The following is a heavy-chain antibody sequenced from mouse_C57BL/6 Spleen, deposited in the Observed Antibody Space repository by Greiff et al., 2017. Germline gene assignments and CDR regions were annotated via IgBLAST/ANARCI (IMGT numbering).Heavy chain of an antibody. CDR3: AREGDYGAWFAY. Sequence: EVQLQESGGGLVKPGGSLKLSCAASGFTFSSYAMSWVRQTPEKRLEWVATISDGGSYTYYPDNVKGRFTISRDNAKNNLYLQMSHLKSEDTAMYYCAREGDYGAWFAYWGQGTLVTVSA. CDR1: GFTFSSYA. CDR2: ISDGGSYT. V-gene: IGHV5-4*01. J-gene: IGHJ3*01. D-gene: IGHD2-4*01.